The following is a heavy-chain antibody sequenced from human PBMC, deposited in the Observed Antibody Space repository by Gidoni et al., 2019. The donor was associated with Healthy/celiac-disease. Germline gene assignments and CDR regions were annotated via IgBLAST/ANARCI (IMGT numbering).Heavy chain of an antibody. Sequence: EAQPVESGGGLVQPGGSLRLSCSASGFTFGSYAMHWVRQAPGKGLEYVSANSSNGGSTYYADSVKGRFTISRDNSKNTLYLQMSSLRAEDTAVYYCVKDETYYYDSSGYLPFDYWGQGTLVTVSS. V-gene: IGHV3-64D*06. J-gene: IGHJ4*02. D-gene: IGHD3-22*01. CDR2: NSSNGGST. CDR3: VKDETYYYDSSGYLPFDY. CDR1: GFTFGSYA.